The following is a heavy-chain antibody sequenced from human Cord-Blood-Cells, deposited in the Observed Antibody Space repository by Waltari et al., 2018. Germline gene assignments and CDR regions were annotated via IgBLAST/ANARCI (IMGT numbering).Heavy chain of an antibody. D-gene: IGHD1-26*01. Sequence: QVQLQESGPGLVKPSETLSLTCTVSGGSISSYYWSWIRQPPGKGLEWIGYIYYSGSTNNNPSLKSRVTISVDTSKNQFSLKLSSVTAADTAVYYCARGEMGASHFDYWGQGTLVTVSS. CDR3: ARGEMGASHFDY. CDR1: GGSISSYY. CDR2: IYYSGST. V-gene: IGHV4-59*01. J-gene: IGHJ4*02.